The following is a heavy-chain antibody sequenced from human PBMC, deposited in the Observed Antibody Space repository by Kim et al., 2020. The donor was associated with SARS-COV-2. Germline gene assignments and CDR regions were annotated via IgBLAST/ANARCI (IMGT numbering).Heavy chain of an antibody. CDR2: ISSSSSYI. CDR3: ARDREASGYPYYYYYGMDV. Sequence: GGSLRLSCAASGFTFSSYSMNWVRQAPGKGLEWVSSISSSSSYIYYADSVKGRFTISRDNAKNSLYLQMNSLRAEDTAVYYCARDREASGYPYYYYYGMDVWGQGTTVTVSS. J-gene: IGHJ6*02. CDR1: GFTFSSYS. D-gene: IGHD5-12*01. V-gene: IGHV3-21*01.